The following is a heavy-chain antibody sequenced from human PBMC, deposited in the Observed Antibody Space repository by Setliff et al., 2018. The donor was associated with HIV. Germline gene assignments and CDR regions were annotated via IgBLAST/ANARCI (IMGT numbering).Heavy chain of an antibody. CDR2: IYTGGRT. J-gene: IGHJ4*02. D-gene: IGHD2-2*01. CDR1: DDSISSNY. Sequence: PSETLSLTCTVSDDSISSNYWSWIRQSAGKGLEWVGRIYTGGRTNYNPSLKGRVTTSVDTSKNQFSLNLSSVTAADTAVYYCARDRMPMASWVPDKWGQGTLVTVSS. V-gene: IGHV4-4*07. CDR3: ARDRMPMASWVPDK.